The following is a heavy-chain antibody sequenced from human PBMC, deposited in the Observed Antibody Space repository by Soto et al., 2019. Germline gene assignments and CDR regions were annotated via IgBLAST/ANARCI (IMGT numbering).Heavy chain of an antibody. D-gene: IGHD3-22*01. CDR1: GFTFSSYA. Sequence: EVQLLESGGGLVQPGGSLRLSCAASGFTFSSYAMSWFRQAPGQGLEWVSAMSGSGGSTYYADSVKGRFTISRDNSKNTLYLQMNSLRAEDTAVYYCANDHLYYDSALFDYWVQGTLVTVSS. V-gene: IGHV3-23*01. J-gene: IGHJ4*02. CDR3: ANDHLYYDSALFDY. CDR2: MSGSGGST.